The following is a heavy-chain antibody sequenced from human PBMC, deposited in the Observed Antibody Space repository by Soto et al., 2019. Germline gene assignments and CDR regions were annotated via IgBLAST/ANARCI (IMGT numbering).Heavy chain of an antibody. J-gene: IGHJ3*02. CDR3: AKDIYSADDVPRYGVFDI. D-gene: IGHD5-12*01. CDR2: ISWKSGSI. CDR1: GFTFEDYA. V-gene: IGHV3-9*01. Sequence: EVQLVESGGGLVQPGRSLRLSCAASGFTFEDYAMHWVRQAPGKGLEWVTGISWKSGSIGYADSVKGRFTISRDNAKNTXXMQMSSLKTEDSALYYCAKDIYSADDVPRYGVFDIWGQGTMVTVSS.